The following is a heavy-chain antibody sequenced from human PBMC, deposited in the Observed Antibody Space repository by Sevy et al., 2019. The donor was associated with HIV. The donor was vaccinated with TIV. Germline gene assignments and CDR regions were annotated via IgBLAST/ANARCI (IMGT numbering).Heavy chain of an antibody. CDR2: IYYSGST. CDR3: ASYDSSGWYYSDY. Sequence: SETLSLTCTVSGGSISSSSYYWGWIRQPPGKGLEWIGSIYYSGSTYYNPSLKSRVTISVDTSKNQFSLKLSSVTAADTAVYYCASYDSSGWYYSDYWGQGTLVTVSS. V-gene: IGHV4-39*01. D-gene: IGHD6-19*01. J-gene: IGHJ4*02. CDR1: GGSISSSSYY.